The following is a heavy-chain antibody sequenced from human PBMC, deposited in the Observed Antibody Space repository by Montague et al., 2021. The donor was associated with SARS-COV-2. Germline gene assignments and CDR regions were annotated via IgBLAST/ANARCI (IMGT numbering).Heavy chain of an antibody. CDR3: ASAPYSSSWTGFGDYYYLMDV. Sequence: SETLSLTCTVSGGSISSNYWSWIRQPPGKGLEWIGYIYYRGSTNYNPSLKSRVNISIDTSKNQFSLKLNSVTAADTAVYYCASAPYSSSWTGFGDYYYLMDVWGRGTTVTVSS. CDR2: IYYRGST. CDR1: GGSISSNY. J-gene: IGHJ6*02. V-gene: IGHV4-59*08. D-gene: IGHD6-13*01.